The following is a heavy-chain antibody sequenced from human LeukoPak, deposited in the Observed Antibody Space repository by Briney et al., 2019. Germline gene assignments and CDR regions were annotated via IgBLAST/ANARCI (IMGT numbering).Heavy chain of an antibody. CDR2: IRYDGRNK. CDR3: AKQAYYYDSSGDY. D-gene: IGHD3-22*01. Sequence: GGSLRLSCAASGFTFSSYGMHWVRQAPGKGLEWVAFIRYDGRNKYYADSVKGRFTISRDNSKNTLYLQMNSLRAEDTAVYYCAKQAYYYDSSGDYWGQGTLVTVSS. CDR1: GFTFSSYG. V-gene: IGHV3-30*02. J-gene: IGHJ4*02.